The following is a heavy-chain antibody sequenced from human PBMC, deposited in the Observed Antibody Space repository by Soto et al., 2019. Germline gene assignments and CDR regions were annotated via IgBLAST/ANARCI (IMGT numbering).Heavy chain of an antibody. Sequence: QVQLVESGGGVVQPGRSLRLSCAASGFTFSSYGMHWVRQAPGKGLEWVAVISYDGSNKYYADSVKGQFTISRDNSKNTLYLQMNSLRAEDTAVYYCAKDILEWLLFFSPPDYWGQGTLVTVSS. CDR3: AKDILEWLLFFSPPDY. J-gene: IGHJ4*02. D-gene: IGHD3-3*01. CDR1: GFTFSSYG. CDR2: ISYDGSNK. V-gene: IGHV3-30*18.